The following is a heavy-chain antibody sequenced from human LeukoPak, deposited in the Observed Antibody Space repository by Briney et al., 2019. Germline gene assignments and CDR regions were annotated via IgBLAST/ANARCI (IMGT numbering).Heavy chain of an antibody. J-gene: IGHJ6*02. CDR2: LYSSGST. CDR1: GFTVSSNC. CDR3: ASRDKGYYYGMDV. Sequence: GGSLRLSCAASGFTVSSNCMSWVRQAPGKGLEWVSLLYSSGSTYYADSVRGRFTISRDNSKNTLYLQMNSLRAEDTAVYYCASRDKGYYYGMDVWGQGTTVTVSS. V-gene: IGHV3-66*01. D-gene: IGHD5-24*01.